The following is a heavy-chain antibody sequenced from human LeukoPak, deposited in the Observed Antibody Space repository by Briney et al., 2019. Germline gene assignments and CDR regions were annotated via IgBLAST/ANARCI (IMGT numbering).Heavy chain of an antibody. Sequence: SETLSLTCAVYGGSFSDYYWNWIRQPPGKGPEWIGEINDRGTTNHNPSLKSRVTILVDTSKNQFSLRLSSVTAADTAVYYCARGFRGNSRGSFDIWGQGTMVTVSS. CDR2: INDRGTT. J-gene: IGHJ3*02. CDR3: ARGFRGNSRGSFDI. D-gene: IGHD4-23*01. V-gene: IGHV4-34*01. CDR1: GGSFSDYY.